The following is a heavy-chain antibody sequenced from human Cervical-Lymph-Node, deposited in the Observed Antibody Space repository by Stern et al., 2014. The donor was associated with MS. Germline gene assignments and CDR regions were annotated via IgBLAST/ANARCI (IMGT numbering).Heavy chain of an antibody. CDR3: ARGASSAAWYKHAVDV. CDR2: IIPVFGTP. CDR1: GDTFNTDA. J-gene: IGHJ6*02. Sequence: VQLVESGAEVQKPGSSVKVSCKASGDTFNTDAIHWVRQAPGQGLEWMGGIIPVFGTPVDAQRFKGRVSIAADESTATDYMELSSLRSDDTAVYYCARGASSAAWYKHAVDVWGQGTTVTVSS. V-gene: IGHV1-69*01. D-gene: IGHD1-14*01.